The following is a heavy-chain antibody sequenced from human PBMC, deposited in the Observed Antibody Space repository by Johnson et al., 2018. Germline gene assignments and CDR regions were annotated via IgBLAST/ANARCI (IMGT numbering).Heavy chain of an antibody. CDR2: IIPIFGTA. CDR3: ARVVRGTYYLGYFRH. Sequence: QVQLVQSGAEVKKPGSSVKVSCKASGGTFSSYAISWVRQAPGQGLEWMGGIIPIFGTANYAQKFQGRVTITADESTSTAYRELSSLRSEDTHVYYCARVVRGTYYLGYFRHWGQGTLVTVSS. CDR1: GGTFSSYA. J-gene: IGHJ1*01. V-gene: IGHV1-69*12. D-gene: IGHD1-26*01.